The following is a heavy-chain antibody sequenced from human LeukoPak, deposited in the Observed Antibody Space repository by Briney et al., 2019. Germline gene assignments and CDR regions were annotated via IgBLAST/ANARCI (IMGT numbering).Heavy chain of an antibody. D-gene: IGHD1-26*01. V-gene: IGHV1-2*02. J-gene: IGHJ4*02. CDR1: GYTFTDYY. CDR3: ATMGATNFDH. CDR2: INPNSGGT. Sequence: ASVKVSCKASGYTFTDYYMHWVRQAPGQGLEWLGWINPNSGGTSYAQKFQGRVTMTRDTSISTAHMEVSRLRSDDTAVYYCATMGATNFDHWGQGTLVTVSS.